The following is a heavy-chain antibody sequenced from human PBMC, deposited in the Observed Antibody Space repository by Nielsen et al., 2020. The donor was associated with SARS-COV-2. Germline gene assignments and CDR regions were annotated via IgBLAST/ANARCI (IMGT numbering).Heavy chain of an antibody. J-gene: IGHJ3*02. CDR3: ARELWDDAFDI. CDR2: VSCNSAYM. CDR1: GFTFDDYA. D-gene: IGHD3-16*01. V-gene: IGHV3-9*01. Sequence: GGSLRLSCAASGFTFDDYAVHWVRQVTGKGLEWVSGVSCNSAYMAYADSVKGRFTISRDNAKNSLHLQMNSLRAEDTAVYYCARELWDDAFDIWGQGTMVTVSS.